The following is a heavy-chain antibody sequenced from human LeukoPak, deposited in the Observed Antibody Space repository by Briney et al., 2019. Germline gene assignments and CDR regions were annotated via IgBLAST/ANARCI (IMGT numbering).Heavy chain of an antibody. D-gene: IGHD1-26*01. Sequence: ASVKVSCKASGYTFTSYGISWVRQAPGQGLEWMGWISAYNGNTNYAQKFQGRVTMTTDTSTSTAYMELGSLRSDDTAVYYCARDPSGSYYRPYYFDYWGQGTLVTVSS. CDR1: GYTFTSYG. CDR2: ISAYNGNT. J-gene: IGHJ4*02. CDR3: ARDPSGSYYRPYYFDY. V-gene: IGHV1-18*01.